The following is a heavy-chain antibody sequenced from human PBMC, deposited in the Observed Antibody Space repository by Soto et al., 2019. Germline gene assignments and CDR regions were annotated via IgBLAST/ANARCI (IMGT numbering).Heavy chain of an antibody. V-gene: IGHV4-4*07. J-gene: IGHJ6*02. D-gene: IGHD3-22*01. CDR1: GGSIISYY. CDR3: ARDYYDSSGPNYYYYGMDV. CDR2: IYTSGST. Sequence: TSETLSLTCTVSGGSIISYYWSWIRQPAGKGLEWIGRIYTSGSTNYNPSLKSRVTMSVDTSKNQFSLKLSSVTAADTAVYYCARDYYDSSGPNYYYYGMDVWGQGTTVTVSS.